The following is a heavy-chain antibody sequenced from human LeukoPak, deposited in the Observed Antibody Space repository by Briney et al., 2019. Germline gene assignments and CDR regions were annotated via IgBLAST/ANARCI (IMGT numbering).Heavy chain of an antibody. D-gene: IGHD5-24*01. Sequence: GGSLRLSCAASGFTFTSFAMSWVRQTPGKGLEWVSAIGGGDGSTYYADSVKGRFAISRDNSKDTLYLQMNSVRAEDTAVYYCARGDRRDAYRFDSWGQGTLVTVSS. J-gene: IGHJ4*02. CDR1: GFTFTSFA. CDR2: IGGGDGST. V-gene: IGHV3-23*01. CDR3: ARGDRRDAYRFDS.